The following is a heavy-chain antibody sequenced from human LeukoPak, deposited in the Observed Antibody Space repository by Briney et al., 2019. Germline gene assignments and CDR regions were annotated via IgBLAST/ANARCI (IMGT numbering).Heavy chain of an antibody. V-gene: IGHV4-39*01. CDR2: IYYSGST. J-gene: IGHJ5*02. Sequence: PSETLSLTCTVSGGSISSSSYYWGWIRQPPGKGLEWIGSIYYSGSTYYNPSLKSRVTISVDTSKNQFSLKLSSVTAADTAVYYCARPYDRGYNWFDPWGQGTLVTVSS. CDR1: GGSISSSSYY. D-gene: IGHD3-16*01. CDR3: ARPYDRGYNWFDP.